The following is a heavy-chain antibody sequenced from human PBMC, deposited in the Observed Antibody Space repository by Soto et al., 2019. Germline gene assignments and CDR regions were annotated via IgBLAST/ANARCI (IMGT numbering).Heavy chain of an antibody. CDR1: VFPFSSYA. Sequence: GGSLRLSCAASVFPFSSYAMSWVRQAPGKGLEWVSAISGSGGSTYYADSVKGRFAISRDNSKNTLYLQMNSLRAEDTAVYYCAKDAGYCSSTSCYPWFDPWGQGTLVT. D-gene: IGHD2-2*01. V-gene: IGHV3-23*01. CDR3: AKDAGYCSSTSCYPWFDP. CDR2: ISGSGGST. J-gene: IGHJ5*02.